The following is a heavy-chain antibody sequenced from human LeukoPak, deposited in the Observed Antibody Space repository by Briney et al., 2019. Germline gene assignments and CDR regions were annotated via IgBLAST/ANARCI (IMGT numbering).Heavy chain of an antibody. CDR2: IFYSGST. CDR1: GGSISTSNYY. J-gene: IGHJ6*03. Sequence: SETLSLTCTVSGGSISTSNYYWGWIRQPPGKGLEWIGNIFYSGSTYYGPSLKSRLTISLDTSRNQFSLKLNSVTAADTAVYYCARGMVDYFYYMDVWGNGATVTVSS. CDR3: ARGMVDYFYYMDV. V-gene: IGHV4-39*07. D-gene: IGHD3-10*01.